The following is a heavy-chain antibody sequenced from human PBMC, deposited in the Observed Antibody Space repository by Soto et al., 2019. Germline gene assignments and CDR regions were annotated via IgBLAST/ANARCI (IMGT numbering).Heavy chain of an antibody. Sequence: QVQLAQSGAEVKKPGASVKVSCKASGYPFTRYYLHWVRQAPGQGPEWMGRINVSDGSTRYAQNFQGRVTMTRDTSTTTVYMELSPLRSDDTAVYYCAREAAVAGTAFDHWGQGTLVTVSS. D-gene: IGHD6-19*01. CDR3: AREAAVAGTAFDH. CDR1: GYPFTRYY. CDR2: INVSDGST. J-gene: IGHJ5*02. V-gene: IGHV1-46*01.